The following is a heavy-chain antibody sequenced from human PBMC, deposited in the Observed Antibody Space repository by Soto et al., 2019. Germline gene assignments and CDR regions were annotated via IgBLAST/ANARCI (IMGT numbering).Heavy chain of an antibody. CDR3: ARANYYDSSGYYMTALHGLTHYFDY. D-gene: IGHD3-22*01. Sequence: GGSLRLSCAASGFTFSSYGMHWVRQAPGKGLEWVAVIWYDGSNKYYADSVKGRFTISRDNSKNTLYLQMNSLRAEDTAVYYCARANYYDSSGYYMTALHGLTHYFDYWGQGTLVTVSS. CDR2: IWYDGSNK. CDR1: GFTFSSYG. J-gene: IGHJ4*02. V-gene: IGHV3-33*01.